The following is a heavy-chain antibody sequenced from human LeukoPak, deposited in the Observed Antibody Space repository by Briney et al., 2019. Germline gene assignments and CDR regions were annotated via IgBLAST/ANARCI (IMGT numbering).Heavy chain of an antibody. CDR3: ARGRAAGYFDY. CDR2: IYYSGST. Sequence: KPSETLFLTRPVSCGSLRSYYWNWIRPPPGKGLGWIGYIYYSGSTNYNPSLKSRVTISVDTSKNQFSLKLSSVTAADTAVYYCARGRAAGYFDYWGQGTLVTVSS. V-gene: IGHV4-59*01. CDR1: CGSLRSYY. D-gene: IGHD6-13*01. J-gene: IGHJ4*02.